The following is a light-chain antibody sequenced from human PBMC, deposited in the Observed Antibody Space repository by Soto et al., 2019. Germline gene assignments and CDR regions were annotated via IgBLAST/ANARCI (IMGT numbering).Light chain of an antibody. CDR3: CSPTTSHTYV. V-gene: IGLV2-14*03. CDR2: HVT. J-gene: IGLJ1*01. CDR1: SSYIGHYDY. Sequence: QSLLTHPASLSGSPGQSITISCTGTSSYIGHYDYVSLYQQHPGKAPKLMLYHVTYRPSGLSNRYSASKSGNSASLTISGLQADDEADYYCCSPTTSHTYVFGSGTKVTGL.